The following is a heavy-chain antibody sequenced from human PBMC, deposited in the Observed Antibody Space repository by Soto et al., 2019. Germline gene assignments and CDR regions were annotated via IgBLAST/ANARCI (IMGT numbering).Heavy chain of an antibody. CDR3: AKDLLDIVRTFDS. Sequence: LRLSCAASGFTFSSYGMHWVRQAPGKGLEWVAVISYDGSNKYYADSVKGRFTISRDNSKNTLYLQMNSLRAEDTAVYYCAKDLLDIVRTFDSWGQGALVTVSS. V-gene: IGHV3-30*18. CDR2: ISYDGSNK. D-gene: IGHD1-26*01. CDR1: GFTFSSYG. J-gene: IGHJ4*02.